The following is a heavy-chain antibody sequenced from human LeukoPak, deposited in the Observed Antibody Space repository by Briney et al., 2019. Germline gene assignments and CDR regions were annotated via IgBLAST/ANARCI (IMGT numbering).Heavy chain of an antibody. CDR3: AKTFQWFYMDV. V-gene: IGHV3-23*01. CDR1: GFTFSSYG. Sequence: GGTLRLSCAASGFTFSSYGMSWVRQAPGKGLEWVSGTSGSGGSTHYADSVKGRFTISRDNSKNTLHLQMNSLRAEDTAVYYCAKTFQWFYMDVWGKGTTVTISS. J-gene: IGHJ6*03. CDR2: TSGSGGST. D-gene: IGHD2-8*01.